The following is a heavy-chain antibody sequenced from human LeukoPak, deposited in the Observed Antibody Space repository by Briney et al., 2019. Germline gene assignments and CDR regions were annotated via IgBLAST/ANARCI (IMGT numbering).Heavy chain of an antibody. CDR3: AKEISRVTIGGGIWFDP. CDR2: IQSDGSTK. Sequence: GGSLRLSCAASGFNFRTYGMHWVRQAPGKGLEGVAFIQSDGSTKQYEDSVKGRFATSKDNSKNTVYLQMNSLRADDTAVHYCAKEISRVTIGGGIWFDPWGQGTLVTVSS. CDR1: GFNFRTYG. D-gene: IGHD2-15*01. J-gene: IGHJ5*02. V-gene: IGHV3-30*02.